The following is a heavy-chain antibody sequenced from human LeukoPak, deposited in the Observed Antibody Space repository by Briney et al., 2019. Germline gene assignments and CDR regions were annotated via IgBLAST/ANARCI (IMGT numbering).Heavy chain of an antibody. Sequence: GGSLRLSCAASGFTFSSYGMHWVRQAPGKGLEWVAVISYDGSNKYYADSVKGRFTISRDNSKNTLYLQMNSLRAEDTAVYYCAKDQERITMIVNYWGQGTLVTVSS. D-gene: IGHD3-22*01. CDR3: AKDQERITMIVNY. CDR1: GFTFSSYG. CDR2: ISYDGSNK. J-gene: IGHJ4*02. V-gene: IGHV3-30*18.